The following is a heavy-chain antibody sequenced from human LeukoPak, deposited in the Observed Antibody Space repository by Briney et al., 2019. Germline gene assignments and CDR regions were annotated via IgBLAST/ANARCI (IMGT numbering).Heavy chain of an antibody. CDR2: ISSSSSYI. CDR1: GFTFSSYS. CDR3: AGSDSFDP. Sequence: GGSLRLSGAASGFTFSSYSMNWVRQAQGKGLEWVSSISSSSSYIYYADSVKGRFTISRDNAKNSLYLQMNSLRAEDTAVYYCAGSDSFDPWGQGTLVTVSS. D-gene: IGHD2-21*01. J-gene: IGHJ5*02. V-gene: IGHV3-21*01.